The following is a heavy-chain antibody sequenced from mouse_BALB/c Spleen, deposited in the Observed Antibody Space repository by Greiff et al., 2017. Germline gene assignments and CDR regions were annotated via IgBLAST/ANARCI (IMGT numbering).Heavy chain of an antibody. CDR3: ARGYYGSSYYFDY. J-gene: IGHJ2*01. D-gene: IGHD1-1*01. CDR1: GFTFSSFG. CDR2: ISSGSSTI. Sequence: EVHLVESGGGLVQPGGSRKLSCAASGFTFSSFGMHWVRQAPEKGLEWVAYISSGSSTIYYADTVKGRFTISRDNPKNTLFLQMTSLRSEDTAMYYCARGYYGSSYYFDYWGQGTTLTVSS. V-gene: IGHV5-17*02.